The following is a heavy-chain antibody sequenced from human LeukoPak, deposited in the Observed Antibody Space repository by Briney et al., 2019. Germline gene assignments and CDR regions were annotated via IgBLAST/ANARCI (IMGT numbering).Heavy chain of an antibody. CDR1: GFTFSSYW. D-gene: IGHD5-12*01. Sequence: GGSLRLSCAASGFTFSSYWMHWVRQAPGKGLVWVSRINTDVSSTRYADSVKGRFTISRDNAKNTLFLQMNSLRAEDTVVYYCAREVVAKNYSFDYWGQGILVTVSS. J-gene: IGHJ4*02. V-gene: IGHV3-74*01. CDR3: AREVVAKNYSFDY. CDR2: INTDVSST.